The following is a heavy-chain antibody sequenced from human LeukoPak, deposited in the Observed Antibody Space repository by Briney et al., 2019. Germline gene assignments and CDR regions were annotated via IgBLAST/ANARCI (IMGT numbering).Heavy chain of an antibody. J-gene: IGHJ4*02. V-gene: IGHV3-23*01. Sequence: ETLSLTCTVSGGSIGRHYWSWVRQAPGQGLEWVSAISGSGINIYYADSVKGRFTISRDNSKNTVFLQMNSLRAEDTAVYYCVKDYNWTPGRVDFWGQGPVVTVSS. CDR3: VKDYNWTPGRVDF. CDR2: ISGSGINI. CDR1: GGSIGRHY. D-gene: IGHD1-20*01.